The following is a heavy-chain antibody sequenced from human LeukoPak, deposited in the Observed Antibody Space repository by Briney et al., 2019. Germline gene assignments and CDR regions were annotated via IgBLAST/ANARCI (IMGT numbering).Heavy chain of an antibody. V-gene: IGHV3-74*01. CDR2: INYDGSTT. Sequence: GGSLRLSCAASGFTFSSYAMSWVRQAPGKGLVWVSRINYDGSTTSYADSVKGRFTISRDNAKNSLYLQMNSLRAEDTAVYYCARDNGPWGQGTLVTVSS. J-gene: IGHJ5*02. CDR3: ARDNGP. D-gene: IGHD2-8*01. CDR1: GFTFSSYA.